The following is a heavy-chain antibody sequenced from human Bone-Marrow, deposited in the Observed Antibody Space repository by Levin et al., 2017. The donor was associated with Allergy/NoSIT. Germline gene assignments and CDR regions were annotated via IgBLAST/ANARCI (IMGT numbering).Heavy chain of an antibody. CDR2: ISPDGSST. Sequence: GESLKISCAASGFSFSDSWMNWVRQAPGKGLVWLSYISPDGSSTTYSDSVKGRFTVSRDNAKNTLYLQMNSLRAEDTAVYYCATAVIWGQGTLLTVSS. CDR3: ATAVI. V-gene: IGHV3-74*01. D-gene: IGHD2-21*01. CDR1: GFSFSDSW. J-gene: IGHJ4*02.